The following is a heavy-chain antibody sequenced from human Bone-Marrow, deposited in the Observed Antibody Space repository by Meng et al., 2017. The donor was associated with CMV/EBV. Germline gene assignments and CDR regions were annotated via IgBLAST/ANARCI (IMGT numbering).Heavy chain of an antibody. Sequence: GESLKISCAASGFTFSDYYMSWIRQAPGKGLEWVSYISSSGSTIYYADSVKGRFTISRDNAKNSLYLQMNSLRAEDTAVYYCATHQGPAAHHAPYYYYGMAFWGQGNTVNVAS. CDR1: GFTFSDYY. CDR2: ISSSGSTI. J-gene: IGHJ6*02. D-gene: IGHD2-2*01. V-gene: IGHV3-11*04. CDR3: ATHQGPAAHHAPYYYYGMAF.